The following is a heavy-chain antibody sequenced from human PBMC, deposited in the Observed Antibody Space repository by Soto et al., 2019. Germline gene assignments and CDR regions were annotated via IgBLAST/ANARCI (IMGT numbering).Heavy chain of an antibody. CDR1: GYTFTRYG. V-gene: IGHV1-18*01. CDR2: ISGYNGDT. J-gene: IGHJ6*02. CDR3: AKNGQPPYYYFGMDV. Sequence: QGQLVQSGAEVKKPGASVKVSCKASGYTFTRYGISWVRQYPGQGLEWMVWISGYNGDTNYAQKFQGRVTMTVDTSTTKAFMELTSLTSDDRAVYYCAKNGQPPYYYFGMDVWGQGTTVTVSS. D-gene: IGHD2-8*01.